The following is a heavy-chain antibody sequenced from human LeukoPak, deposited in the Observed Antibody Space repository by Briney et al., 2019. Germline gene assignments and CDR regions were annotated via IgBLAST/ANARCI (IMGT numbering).Heavy chain of an antibody. Sequence: ASVKVSCKASGYSFTSYAYNWVRQAPGQGLEWMGWISAYDGGTKYAQDLQGRVIMTTDTSTSTAYMELRSLRSDDTAVYYCARGKGTTVTTGIRWFDPWGQGTLVTVSP. V-gene: IGHV1-18*01. D-gene: IGHD4-11*01. CDR2: ISAYDGGT. J-gene: IGHJ5*02. CDR1: GYSFTSYA. CDR3: ARGKGTTVTTGIRWFDP.